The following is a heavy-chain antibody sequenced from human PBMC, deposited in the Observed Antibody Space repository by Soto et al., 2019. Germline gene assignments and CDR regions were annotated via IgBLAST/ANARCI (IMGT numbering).Heavy chain of an antibody. CDR1: GGSVRSGRYY. CDR2: VFYSGST. CDR3: ARVPLPSVAVADVHYFDY. V-gene: IGHV4-61*01. D-gene: IGHD6-19*01. J-gene: IGHJ4*02. Sequence: SETLSLTCTVSGGSVRSGRYYWSWIRQPPGKGLEWIGYVFYSGSTRYNPSLNSRVTISVDTSKNQFSLKLTSVTAADTAMYYCARVPLPSVAVADVHYFDYWGQGTLVTVSS.